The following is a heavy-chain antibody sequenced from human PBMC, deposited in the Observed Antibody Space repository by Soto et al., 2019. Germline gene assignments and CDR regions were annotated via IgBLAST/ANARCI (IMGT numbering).Heavy chain of an antibody. Sequence: SLQVCCKASGGTFSSYAISWVRQAPGQGLEWMGGIIPIFGTANYAQKFQGRVTITADKSTSTAYMELSSLRSEDTAVYYCARDDTMFRGNYCYYGMDGWGQGNTVIV. CDR3: ARDDTMFRGNYCYYGMDG. V-gene: IGHV1-69*06. J-gene: IGHJ6*02. CDR1: GGTFSSYA. CDR2: IIPIFGTA. D-gene: IGHD3-10*01.